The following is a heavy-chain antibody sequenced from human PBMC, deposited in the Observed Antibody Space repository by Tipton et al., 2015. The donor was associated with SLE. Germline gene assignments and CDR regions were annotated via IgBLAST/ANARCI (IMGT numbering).Heavy chain of an antibody. Sequence: GSLRLSCAASGFTFSNYWMAWVRQAPGKGLAWVANIKQDGSEKKYVDSVRDRFTISRDNANNSLYLQMNSLRAEDTAIYFCARIDHFWSGYNWFDPWGQGTLVTVSS. V-gene: IGHV3-7*01. CDR3: ARIDHFWSGYNWFDP. J-gene: IGHJ5*02. CDR2: IKQDGSEK. D-gene: IGHD3-3*02. CDR1: GFTFSNYW.